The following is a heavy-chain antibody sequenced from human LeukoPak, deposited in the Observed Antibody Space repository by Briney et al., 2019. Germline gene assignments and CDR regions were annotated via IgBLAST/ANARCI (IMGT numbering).Heavy chain of an antibody. CDR1: EYTFTAYF. Sequence: ASVKVSCKASEYTFTAYFMHWVRQAPGQGLEWLGCINPNNGGTNYAQKFQGRVTRTRDTSISTAYMDLSSLTSDDTALYYCARVAIATPGTLPFDFWGQGTLVTVSS. J-gene: IGHJ4*02. D-gene: IGHD6-13*01. CDR3: ARVAIATPGTLPFDF. V-gene: IGHV1-2*02. CDR2: INPNNGGT.